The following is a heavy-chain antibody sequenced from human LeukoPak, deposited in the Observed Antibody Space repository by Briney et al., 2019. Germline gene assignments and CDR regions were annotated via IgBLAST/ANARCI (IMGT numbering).Heavy chain of an antibody. CDR3: ARDLDGGSPLAY. CDR2: IIPIFGTT. V-gene: IGHV1-69*05. Sequence: ASVKVSCKASGVTFTTDSISWVRQAPGQGLEWMGGIIPIFGTTNYAQKFQDRVTITTDESMTTAYMELSSLRSEDTAIYYCARDLDGGSPLAYWGQGTLVTVSS. CDR1: GVTFTTDS. D-gene: IGHD1-26*01. J-gene: IGHJ4*02.